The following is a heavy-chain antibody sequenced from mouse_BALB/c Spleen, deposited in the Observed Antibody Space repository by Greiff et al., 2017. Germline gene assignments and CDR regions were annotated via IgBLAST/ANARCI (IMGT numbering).Heavy chain of an antibody. CDR1: GYTFTSYW. CDR3: AIDGNPYPYYAMDY. CDR2: INPSTGYT. Sequence: VKLQESGAELAKPGASVKMSCKASGYTFTSYWMHWVKQRPGQGLEWIGYINPSTGYTEYNQKFKDKATLTADKSSSTAYMQLSSLTSEDSAVYYCAIDGNPYPYYAMDYWGQGTSVTVSS. D-gene: IGHD2-1*01. J-gene: IGHJ4*01. V-gene: IGHV1-7*01.